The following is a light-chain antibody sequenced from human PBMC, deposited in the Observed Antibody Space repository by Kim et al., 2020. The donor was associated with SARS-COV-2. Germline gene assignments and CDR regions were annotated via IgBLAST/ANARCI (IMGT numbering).Light chain of an antibody. CDR1: SSDVGGYNY. V-gene: IGLV2-14*03. CDR3: SSYTSSSTGV. CDR2: DVT. Sequence: GQSITYSCTGTSSDVGGYNYVSWYQQHPGKAPKLMIYDVTNRPSGVSNRFSGSKSGNTASLTISGLQAEDEADYYCSSYTSSSTGVFGTGTKVTVL. J-gene: IGLJ1*01.